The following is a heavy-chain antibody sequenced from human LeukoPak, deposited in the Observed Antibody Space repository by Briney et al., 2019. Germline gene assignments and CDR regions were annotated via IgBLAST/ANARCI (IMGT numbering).Heavy chain of an antibody. Sequence: GESLKISCKGSGYRFTNYWIGWVRRMPGKGLELMGSIYPGDSDTRYSPSFQGQVTISADKSITTAYLQWSSLKASDTAIYYCTRQGVYYSDSSGFYYWGPGTLVTVSS. V-gene: IGHV5-51*01. D-gene: IGHD3-22*01. CDR3: TRQGVYYSDSSGFYY. CDR2: IYPGDSDT. J-gene: IGHJ4*02. CDR1: GYRFTNYW.